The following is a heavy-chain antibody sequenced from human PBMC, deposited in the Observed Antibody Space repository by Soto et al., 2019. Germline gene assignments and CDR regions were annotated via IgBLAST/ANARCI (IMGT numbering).Heavy chain of an antibody. Sequence: QVQLVQSGAEVKKPGSSVKVSCKASGGTFSSYAISWVRQAPGQVLEWMGGIIPIFGTANYAQKFQGRVTITADESTSTAYMELSSLRSEDTAVYYCARIRAGGLIAVAGHWYFDLWGRGTLVTVSS. V-gene: IGHV1-69*12. D-gene: IGHD6-19*01. CDR3: ARIRAGGLIAVAGHWYFDL. CDR1: GGTFSSYA. J-gene: IGHJ2*01. CDR2: IIPIFGTA.